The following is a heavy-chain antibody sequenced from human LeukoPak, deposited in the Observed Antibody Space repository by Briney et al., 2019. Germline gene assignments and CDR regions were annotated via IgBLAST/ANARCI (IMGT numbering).Heavy chain of an antibody. D-gene: IGHD3-10*01. J-gene: IGHJ5*02. CDR1: GFTFRSYA. CDR3: AKEPIMVRGVMGWFDP. CDR2: ISGSGDST. Sequence: GGSLRLSCAASGFTFRSYAMSWVRQAPGKGLEWVSVISGSGDSTYYADSVKGRFTISRDNSKNTLYLQMNSLRAEDTAVYYCAKEPIMVRGVMGWFDPWGQGTLVTVSS. V-gene: IGHV3-23*01.